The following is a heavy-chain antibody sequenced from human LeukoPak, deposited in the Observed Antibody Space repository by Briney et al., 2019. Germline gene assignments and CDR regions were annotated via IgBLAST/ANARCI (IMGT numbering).Heavy chain of an antibody. CDR2: ISGSGGGT. V-gene: IGHV3-23*01. CDR1: GFTLSTYA. J-gene: IGHJ4*02. D-gene: IGHD6-19*01. CDR3: AKAIPGSGWSKSDY. Sequence: PGGSLRLSCAASGFTLSTYAMNWVRQAPGEGLEGVSTISGSGGGTNYADSVKGRFTISRDNSKNALYLQMNSLRAEDTAVYYCAKAIPGSGWSKSDYWGQGTLVTVSS.